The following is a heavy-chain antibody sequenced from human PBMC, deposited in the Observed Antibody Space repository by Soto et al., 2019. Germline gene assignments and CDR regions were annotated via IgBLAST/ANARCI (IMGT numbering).Heavy chain of an antibody. CDR2: ISSSSSTI. Sequence: GGSLRLSCAASGFTFSSYSMNWVRQAPGKGLEWVSYISSSSSTIYYADSVKGRFTISRDNAKNSLYLQMNSLRDEDTAVYYCARILAYRGGDCYSAYDYWGQGTLVTVSS. V-gene: IGHV3-48*02. CDR1: GFTFSSYS. J-gene: IGHJ4*02. CDR3: ARILAYRGGDCYSAYDY. D-gene: IGHD2-21*02.